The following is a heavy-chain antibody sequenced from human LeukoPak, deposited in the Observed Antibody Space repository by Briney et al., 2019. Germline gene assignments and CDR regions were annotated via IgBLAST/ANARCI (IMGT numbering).Heavy chain of an antibody. V-gene: IGHV4-61*02. CDR1: GGSISSGSYY. CDR3: ASFGIAAAGTWVDY. D-gene: IGHD6-13*01. CDR2: IYTSGST. J-gene: IGHJ4*02. Sequence: PSQTLSLTCTVSGGSISSGSYYWSWIRQPAGKGLEWIGRIYTSGSTNYNPSLKSRVTISVDTSKNQFSLKLSSVTAADTAVYYCASFGIAAAGTWVDYWGQGTLVTVSS.